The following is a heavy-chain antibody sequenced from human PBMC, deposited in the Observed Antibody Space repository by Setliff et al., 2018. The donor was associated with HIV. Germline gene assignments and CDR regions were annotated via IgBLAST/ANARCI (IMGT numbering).Heavy chain of an antibody. J-gene: IGHJ6*03. D-gene: IGHD3-10*01. Sequence: PGGSLRLSCAASGITFSSYAMSWVRQAPGKGLEWVSGISGSGGSTYYADSVKGRFTISRDNSKNTLYLQMNSLRAEDTAVYYCARVVDTSGGYWGSFYRYMDVWGKGTTVTVSS. CDR3: ARVVDTSGGYWGSFYRYMDV. V-gene: IGHV3-23*01. CDR1: GITFSSYA. CDR2: ISGSGGST.